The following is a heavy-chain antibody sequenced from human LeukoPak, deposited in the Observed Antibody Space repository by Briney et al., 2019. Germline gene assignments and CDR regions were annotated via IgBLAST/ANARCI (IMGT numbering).Heavy chain of an antibody. J-gene: IGHJ3*02. CDR2: IYYSGST. CDR1: GCSISSSSYY. Sequence: PSETLSLTCTVSGCSISSSSYYWGWPRQPPGKGLGWIGSIYYSGSTYYNPSLKSRVTISVDTSKNQFSLKLSSVTAADTAVYYCARDPTYYYESSGYFEIWGQGTMVTVSS. V-gene: IGHV4-39*07. CDR3: ARDPTYYYESSGYFEI. D-gene: IGHD3-22*01.